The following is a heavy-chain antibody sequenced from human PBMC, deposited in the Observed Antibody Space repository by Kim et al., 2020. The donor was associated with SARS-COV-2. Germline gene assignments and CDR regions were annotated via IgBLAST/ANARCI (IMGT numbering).Heavy chain of an antibody. CDR2: I. Sequence: IYDADTVKGRFTISRDNARNSLYLQMNRLRHEDTSVYYCARDRGVAYGMDVWGQGTTVNVYS. CDR3: ARDRGVAYGMDV. D-gene: IGHD3-10*01. V-gene: IGHV3-48*02. J-gene: IGHJ6*02.